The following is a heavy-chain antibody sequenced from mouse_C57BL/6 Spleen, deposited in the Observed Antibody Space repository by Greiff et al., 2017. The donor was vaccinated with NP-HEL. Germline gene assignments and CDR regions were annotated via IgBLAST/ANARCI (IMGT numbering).Heavy chain of an antibody. Sequence: DVQLQESGGGLVKPGGSLKLSCAASGFTFSSYTMSWVRQTPEKRLEWVATISGGGGNTYYPDSVKGRFTISRDNAKNTLYLQMSSLRSEDTALYYCARRDSSGYLYYFDYWGQGTTLTVSS. CDR3: ARRDSSGYLYYFDY. D-gene: IGHD3-2*02. CDR1: GFTFSSYT. CDR2: ISGGGGNT. J-gene: IGHJ2*01. V-gene: IGHV5-9*04.